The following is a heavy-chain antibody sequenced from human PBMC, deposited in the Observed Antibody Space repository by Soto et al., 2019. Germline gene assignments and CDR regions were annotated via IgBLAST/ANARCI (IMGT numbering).Heavy chain of an antibody. CDR3: AAIAAAGTSYYYYYYMDV. V-gene: IGHV3-11*01. Sequence: GGSLRLSCAASGFTFSDYYMSWIRQAPGKGLEWVSYISSSGSTIYYADSVKGRFTISRDNAKNSLYLQMNSLRAEDTAVYYCAAIAAAGTSYYYYYYMDVWGKGTTVTVSS. D-gene: IGHD6-13*01. J-gene: IGHJ6*03. CDR1: GFTFSDYY. CDR2: ISSSGSTI.